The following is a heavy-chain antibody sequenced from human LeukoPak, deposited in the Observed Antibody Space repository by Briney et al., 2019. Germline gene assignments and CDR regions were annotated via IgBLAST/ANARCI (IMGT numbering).Heavy chain of an antibody. D-gene: IGHD3-3*01. Sequence: SQSLSLTCTVSGGSISSGGYYWSWIRQHPGKGLEWIGYIYYSGSTYYNPSLKSRVTISADTSKNQFSLKLSSVTAADTAVYYCARGYVLRFLEWLYFDYWGQGTLVTVSS. CDR3: ARGYVLRFLEWLYFDY. J-gene: IGHJ4*02. CDR1: GGSISSGGYY. CDR2: IYYSGST. V-gene: IGHV4-31*03.